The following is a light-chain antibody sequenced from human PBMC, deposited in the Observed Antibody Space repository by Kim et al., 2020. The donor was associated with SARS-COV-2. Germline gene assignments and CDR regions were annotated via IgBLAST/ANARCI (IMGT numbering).Light chain of an antibody. J-gene: IGLJ2*01. CDR2: QDS. CDR1: KLGDKY. V-gene: IGLV3-1*01. Sequence: SVSPGQTASITCSGDKLGDKYACWYQQKPSQSPVLVIYQDSKRPSGIPERFSGSNSGNTATLTISGTQAMDEADYYCQAWDSSTAVFGGGTQLTVL. CDR3: QAWDSSTAV.